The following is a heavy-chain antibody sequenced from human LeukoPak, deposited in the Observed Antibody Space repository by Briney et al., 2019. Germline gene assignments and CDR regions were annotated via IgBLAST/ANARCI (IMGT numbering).Heavy chain of an antibody. CDR3: AELGITMIGGV. D-gene: IGHD3-10*02. CDR2: ISPSGGIT. CDR1: GFTFSSHG. J-gene: IGHJ6*04. Sequence: GGTLRLSCAASGFTFSSHGMNWVRQAPGKGLEWVSGISPSGGITYYTDSVKGRFTISRDNSKNTLYLQMNSLRAEDTAVYYCAELGITMIGGVWGKGTTVTISS. V-gene: IGHV3-23*01.